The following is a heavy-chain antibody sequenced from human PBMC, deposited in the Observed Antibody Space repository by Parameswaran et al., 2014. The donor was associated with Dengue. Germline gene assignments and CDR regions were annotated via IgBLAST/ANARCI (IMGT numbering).Heavy chain of an antibody. J-gene: IGHJ2*01. CDR3: ARRPSPPGYFYSGYDWYFDL. Sequence: WIRQPPGKGLEWVAVISYDGSNKYYADSVKGRFTISADKSISTAYLQWSSLKASDTAMYYCARRPSPPGYFYSGYDWYFDLWGRGTLVTVSS. D-gene: IGHD5-12*01. CDR2: ISYDGSNK. V-gene: IGHV3-33*05.